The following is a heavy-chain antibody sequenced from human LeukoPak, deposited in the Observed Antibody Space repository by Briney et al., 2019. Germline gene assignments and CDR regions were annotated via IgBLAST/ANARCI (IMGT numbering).Heavy chain of an antibody. CDR2: ISDSGGRT. CDR1: GITLSNYG. D-gene: IGHD3-22*01. Sequence: RGSLRLSCAVSGITLSNYGMSWVRQAPGKGLEWVAGISDSGGRTNYADSVEGRFTISRDNPKNTLYLQMNSLRAEDTAVYFCAKRGVVIRVILVGFHKEAYYFDSWGQGALVTVSS. CDR3: AKRGVVIRVILVGFHKEAYYFDS. J-gene: IGHJ4*02. V-gene: IGHV3-23*01.